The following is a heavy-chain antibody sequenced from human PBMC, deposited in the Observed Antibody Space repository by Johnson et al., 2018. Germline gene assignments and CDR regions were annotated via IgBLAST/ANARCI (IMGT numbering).Heavy chain of an antibody. D-gene: IGHD2-2*01. CDR3: ARVGSSTYYYYYYMDV. Sequence: VQLVESGGGLVQPGKSLRLSCAASGFTFDDYAMHWVRQAPGKGLEWVSYISITGTTIYYAASVKGRFTISRENAKNSLFLQMNGLREEETAVYYCARVGSSTYYYYYYMDVWGKGTTVTVSS. CDR2: ISITGTTI. V-gene: IGHV3-48*03. J-gene: IGHJ6*03. CDR1: GFTFDDYA.